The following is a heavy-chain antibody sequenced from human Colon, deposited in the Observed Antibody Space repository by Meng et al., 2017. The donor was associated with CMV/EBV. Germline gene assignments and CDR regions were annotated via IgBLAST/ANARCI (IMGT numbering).Heavy chain of an antibody. V-gene: IGHV1-18*01. D-gene: IGHD3-16*01. Sequence: HAQLVQYGPEVQEPVTAEQFHTQAHAYTITWYSISCVRQAPGQGIESLGWIIDYHGNTNYAPKLQGRVTMTTDTSTSTAYMELRSLRSDDTAVYYCARDYVWGSYIHRFDYWGQGTLVTVSS. CDR2: IIDYHGNT. J-gene: IGHJ4*02. CDR1: AYTITWYS. CDR3: ARDYVWGSYIHRFDY.